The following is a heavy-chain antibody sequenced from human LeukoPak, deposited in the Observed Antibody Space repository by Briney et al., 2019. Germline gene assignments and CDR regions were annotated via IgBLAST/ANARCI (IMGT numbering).Heavy chain of an antibody. J-gene: IGHJ3*02. CDR2: IGTTGDT. D-gene: IGHD3-22*01. Sequence: GGSLRLSCAASGFTFSSYDMHWVRQATGKGLEWVSGIGTTGDTYYPGSVKGRFTISRENAKNSLYLQMNSLRAGDTAVYYCARGLYYYDSSGYYGDTFDIWGQGTMVTVSS. CDR1: GFTFSSYD. CDR3: ARGLYYYDSSGYYGDTFDI. V-gene: IGHV3-13*04.